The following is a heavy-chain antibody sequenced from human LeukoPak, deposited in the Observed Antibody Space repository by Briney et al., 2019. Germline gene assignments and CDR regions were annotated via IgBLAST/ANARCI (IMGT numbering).Heavy chain of an antibody. CDR2: IIPILGIA. CDR3: ARPVEGHNWFDP. J-gene: IGHJ5*02. Sequence: SVKVSCKASGGTFSSYAISRVRQAPGQGLEWMGRIIPILGIANYAQKFQGRVTITADKSTSTAYMELSSLRSEDTAVYYCARPVEGHNWFDPWGQGTLVTVSS. V-gene: IGHV1-69*04. CDR1: GGTFSSYA. D-gene: IGHD3-3*01.